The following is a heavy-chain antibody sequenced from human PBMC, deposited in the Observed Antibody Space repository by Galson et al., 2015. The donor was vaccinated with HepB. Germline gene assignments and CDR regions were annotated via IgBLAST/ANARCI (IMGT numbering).Heavy chain of an antibody. CDR2: NRSKANSYAT. Sequence: SLRLSCAASGFTFSGSAMHWVRQASGKGLEWVGRNRSKANSYATAYAASVKGRFTISRDDSKNTAYLQMNSLKTEDTAVYYCTREREGWPYCTNGVCYVDYWGQGTLVTVSS. V-gene: IGHV3-73*01. D-gene: IGHD2-8*01. CDR1: GFTFSGSA. J-gene: IGHJ4*02. CDR3: TREREGWPYCTNGVCYVDY.